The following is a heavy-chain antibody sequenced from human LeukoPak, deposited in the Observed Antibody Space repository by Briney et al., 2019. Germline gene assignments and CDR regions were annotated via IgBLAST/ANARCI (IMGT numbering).Heavy chain of an antibody. J-gene: IGHJ6*02. Sequence: PGGFLRLSCAASGFTFDDYGMSWVRQAPGKGLEWVSGINWNGGSIGRADSVKGRFTISRDNAKNSLYLQMNSLRAEDTALYYCARAMTDNYYYGMDVWGQGTTVTVSS. V-gene: IGHV3-20*04. CDR3: ARAMTDNYYYGMDV. D-gene: IGHD2-21*02. CDR2: INWNGGSI. CDR1: GFTFDDYG.